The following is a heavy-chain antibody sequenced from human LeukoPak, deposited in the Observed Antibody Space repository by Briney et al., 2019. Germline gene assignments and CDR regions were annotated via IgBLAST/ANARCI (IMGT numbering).Heavy chain of an antibody. Sequence: GGSLRLSCAASGLPFSHSGMHWVRQAPGKGLEWVAFMRYDGSNKYYADSVKGRFTISRDNSKNALYLQMNSLRGEDTAVYYCFGITVTDVPYWGQGTLVTVSS. D-gene: IGHD1-7*01. CDR1: GLPFSHSG. J-gene: IGHJ4*02. CDR3: FGITVTDVPY. CDR2: MRYDGSNK. V-gene: IGHV3-30*02.